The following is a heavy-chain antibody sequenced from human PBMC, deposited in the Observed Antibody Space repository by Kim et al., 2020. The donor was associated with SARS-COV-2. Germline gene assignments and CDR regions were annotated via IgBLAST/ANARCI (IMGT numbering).Heavy chain of an antibody. CDR2: IYHSGST. CDR3: ARSSLWFGELLMDY. Sequence: SETLSLTCAVSGGSISSSNWWSWVRQPPGKGLVWIGEIYHSGSTNYNPSLKSRVTISVDKSKNQFSLKLSSVTAADTAVYYCARSSLWFGELLMDYWGQGTLVTVSS. D-gene: IGHD3-10*01. J-gene: IGHJ4*02. V-gene: IGHV4-4*02. CDR1: GGSISSSNW.